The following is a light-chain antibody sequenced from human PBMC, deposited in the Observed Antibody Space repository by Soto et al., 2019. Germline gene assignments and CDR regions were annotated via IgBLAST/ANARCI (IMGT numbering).Light chain of an antibody. CDR3: QQSYSTPST. Sequence: DIQMAQSPSSLSASVGDTVTLTCRASQSISTYLNWYQLKPGNAPKLLIYEASTLQSGVPSRFSGSGSGTDFTLTISSLQPEDFATYYCQQSYSTPSTFGQGTRLEIK. CDR2: EAS. V-gene: IGKV1-39*01. CDR1: QSISTY. J-gene: IGKJ5*01.